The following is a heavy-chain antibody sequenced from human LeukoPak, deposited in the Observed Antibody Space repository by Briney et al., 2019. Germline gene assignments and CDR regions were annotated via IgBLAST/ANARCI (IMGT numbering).Heavy chain of an antibody. CDR2: VHSGGNT. D-gene: IGHD6-19*01. CDR3: ARASTSGWDGFDH. CDR1: GFTFSSYA. V-gene: IGHV3-53*01. Sequence: GGSLRLSCAASGFTFSSYAMSWVRQAPGKGLEWVSVVHSGGNTYYADSVKGRFAISRDNSKNTLYLQMNSLRAEDTAVYFCARASTSGWDGFDHWGQGTLVTVSS. J-gene: IGHJ4*02.